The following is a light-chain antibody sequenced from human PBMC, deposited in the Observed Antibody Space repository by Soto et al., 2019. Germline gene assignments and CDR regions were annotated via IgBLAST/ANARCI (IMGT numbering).Light chain of an antibody. Sequence: QSVLTQPASVSGSPGQSITMSCTVTSSDVGTYNLVSWYQQHPAKAPKLMIYEGSKRPSGVSNRFSGSKSGNTASLTISGLQPEDEADYYCCSYAGSGTLLFGGGTKVTVL. CDR1: SSDVGTYNL. CDR2: EGS. CDR3: CSYAGSGTLL. J-gene: IGLJ2*01. V-gene: IGLV2-23*01.